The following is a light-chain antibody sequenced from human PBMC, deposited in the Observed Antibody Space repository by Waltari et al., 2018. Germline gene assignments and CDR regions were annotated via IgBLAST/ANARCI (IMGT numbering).Light chain of an antibody. CDR2: AGS. CDR1: QSVTSSY. Sequence: EIVLTQSPGTRSLSPGDRATLSCRASQSVTSSYLAWYQQKPGQAPRLLIYAGSSRATGIPDRFSGSGFGTAFTLTISRLEPEDFAVYYCQQYGNSPTFGQGTKVDIK. J-gene: IGKJ1*01. CDR3: QQYGNSPT. V-gene: IGKV3-20*01.